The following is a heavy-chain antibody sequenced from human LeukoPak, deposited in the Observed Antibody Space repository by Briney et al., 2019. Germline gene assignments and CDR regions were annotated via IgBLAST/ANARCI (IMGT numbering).Heavy chain of an antibody. D-gene: IGHD3-3*01. CDR1: GFTFSGYS. CDR2: ISSGSTTI. Sequence: GGSLRLSCAASGFTFSGYSMNWVRQAPGKGLEWVSYISSGSTTIYYADSVKGRFTISRDNAQNSLYLQMNSLRDEDTAVYYCARDYDFWSGYDYYHYYYMDVWGKGTTVTVSS. J-gene: IGHJ6*03. CDR3: ARDYDFWSGYDYYHYYYMDV. V-gene: IGHV3-48*02.